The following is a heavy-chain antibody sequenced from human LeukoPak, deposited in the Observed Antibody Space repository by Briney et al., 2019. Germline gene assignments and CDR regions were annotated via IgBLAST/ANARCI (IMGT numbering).Heavy chain of an antibody. D-gene: IGHD2-15*01. CDR1: GGTFSSYA. V-gene: IGHV1-69*13. Sequence: SVKVSCKASGGTFSSYAISWVRQAPGQGLEWMGGIIPIFGTANYAQKFQGRVTITADESTSTAYMELSSLRSEDTAVYYCAREPDLGYCSGGSCYGYWGQGTLVTVSS. CDR3: AREPDLGYCSGGSCYGY. CDR2: IIPIFGTA. J-gene: IGHJ4*02.